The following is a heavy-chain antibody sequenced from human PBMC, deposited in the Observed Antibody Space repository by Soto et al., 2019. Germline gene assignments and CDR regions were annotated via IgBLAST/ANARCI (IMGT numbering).Heavy chain of an antibody. D-gene: IGHD3-22*01. CDR1: GFTFSSYA. J-gene: IGHJ4*02. CDR2: ISGSGGST. CDR3: AKDTIGSGGYYYVPFDY. Sequence: EVQLLESGGGLVQPGGSLRLSCAASGFTFSSYAMSWVRQAPGKGLEWVSAISGSGGSTYYADSVKGRFTISRDNSKKTLYLQMNSLRAEETAVYYCAKDTIGSGGYYYVPFDYWGQVSLVTVGS. V-gene: IGHV3-23*01.